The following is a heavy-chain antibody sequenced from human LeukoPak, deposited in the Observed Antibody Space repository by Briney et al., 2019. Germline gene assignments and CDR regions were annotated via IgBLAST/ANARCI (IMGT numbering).Heavy chain of an antibody. D-gene: IGHD3-22*01. CDR1: GGSISSYY. V-gene: IGHV4-4*07. J-gene: IGHJ5*02. CDR2: IYTSGST. Sequence: SETLSLTCTVSGGSISSYYWSWIRQPAGKGLEWIGRIYTSGSTNYNPSLKSRVTMSVDTSKNQFSLKLSSVTAADTAVYYCARDPLYYDSSGLGVDPWGQGTLVTVSS. CDR3: ARDPLYYDSSGLGVDP.